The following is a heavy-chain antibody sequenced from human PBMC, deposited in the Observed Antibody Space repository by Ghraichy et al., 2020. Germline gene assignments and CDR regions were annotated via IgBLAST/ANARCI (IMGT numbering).Heavy chain of an antibody. CDR3: TRSWDGSVWDPDFDS. J-gene: IGHJ4*02. Sequence: GGSLRLSCTASGFTFDDSGMHWVRQASGKGLEWLGRIRGRTNNYATTYAASVRGRFTFSRDDSENTAYLQMNSLKAEDTAVYYCTRSWDGSVWDPDFDSWGQGTLVTVSS. CDR2: IRGRTNNYAT. CDR1: GFTFDDSG. V-gene: IGHV3-73*01. D-gene: IGHD6-19*01.